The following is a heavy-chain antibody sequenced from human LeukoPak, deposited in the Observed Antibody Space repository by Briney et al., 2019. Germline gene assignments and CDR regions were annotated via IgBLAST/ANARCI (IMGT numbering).Heavy chain of an antibody. Sequence: PSETLSLTCTVSGGSISSSSYYWGWIRQPPGKGLEWIGSIYYSGSTYYNPSLKSRVTISVDTSKNQFSLKLSSVTAADTAVYYCARGRTEGKIPYVDYWGQGTLVTVSS. CDR2: IYYSGST. CDR3: ARGRTEGKIPYVDY. V-gene: IGHV4-39*01. J-gene: IGHJ4*02. D-gene: IGHD1-1*01. CDR1: GGSISSSSYY.